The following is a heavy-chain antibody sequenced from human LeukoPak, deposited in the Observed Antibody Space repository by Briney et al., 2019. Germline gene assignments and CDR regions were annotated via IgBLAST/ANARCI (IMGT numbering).Heavy chain of an antibody. V-gene: IGHV4-59*01. CDR3: ARAYYYDSSGYLPLDY. Sequence: SETLSLTCTVSGGSISSYYWSWIRQPRGKGLEWIGYIYYSGSTDYNPSLKSRVTISVDTSKNQFSLKLSSVTAADTAVYYCARAYYYDSSGYLPLDYWDQGTLGTVTS. D-gene: IGHD3-22*01. J-gene: IGHJ4*02. CDR2: IYYSGST. CDR1: GGSISSYY.